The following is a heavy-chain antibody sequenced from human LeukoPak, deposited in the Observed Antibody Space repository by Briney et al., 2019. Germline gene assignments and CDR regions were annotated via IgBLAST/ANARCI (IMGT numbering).Heavy chain of an antibody. CDR1: GGSISSYY. CDR2: IYYSGST. J-gene: IGHJ4*02. D-gene: IGHD5-12*01. Sequence: KTSETLSLTCTVSGGSISSYYWSWIRQPPGKGLEWIGYIYYSGSTNYNPSLKSRVTISVDTSKNQFSLKLSSVTAADTAVYYCARDGYAGYGHHLGFDYWGQGTLVTVSS. V-gene: IGHV4-59*01. CDR3: ARDGYAGYGHHLGFDY.